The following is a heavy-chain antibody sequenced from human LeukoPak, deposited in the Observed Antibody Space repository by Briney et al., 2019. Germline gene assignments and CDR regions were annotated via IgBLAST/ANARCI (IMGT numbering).Heavy chain of an antibody. Sequence: GGPLRFSVEFSGFTFSDNFLTWVRQAPGKGLNWVGRSRNKAKSYTTEYAASVKGRFTISRDDSKNSLYLQMNSLKTEDTAVYYCVRVGSVAGSDYLDYWGQGTLVTVSS. V-gene: IGHV3-72*01. CDR1: GFTFSDNF. CDR2: SRNKAKSYTT. CDR3: VRVGSVAGSDYLDY. D-gene: IGHD6-19*01. J-gene: IGHJ4*02.